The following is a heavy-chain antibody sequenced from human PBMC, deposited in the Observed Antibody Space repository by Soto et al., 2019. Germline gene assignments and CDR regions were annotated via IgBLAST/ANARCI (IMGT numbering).Heavy chain of an antibody. CDR1: GYTFSDYY. CDR2: ISPNNGAS. J-gene: IGHJ3*01. CDR3: AKRGNLCSTSSSAPPLFDVIDG. V-gene: IGHV1-2*05. Sequence: QVQLVQSGAEVKKPWASMKVSCKASGYTFSDYYMHWVRQAPGKGLECMGGISPNNGASNYAQKCQDRITMPTVTPITTTLMKLNSMRSDETVVYYCAKRGNLCSTSSSAPPLFDVIDGRVQGSTVTVS. D-gene: IGHD6-25*01.